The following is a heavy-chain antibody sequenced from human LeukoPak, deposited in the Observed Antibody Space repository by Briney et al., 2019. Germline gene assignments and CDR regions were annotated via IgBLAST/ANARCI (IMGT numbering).Heavy chain of an antibody. V-gene: IGHV1-2*06. J-gene: IGHJ4*02. Sequence: GASVKVSCKASGYTFTGYYMHWVRQAPGQGLEWMGRINPNSGGTNYAQKFQGRVTMTRDTSISTAYMELSRLRSDDTAVYYCAREDYTADSRFDYWGQGTLVTVSS. D-gene: IGHD3-3*01. CDR3: AREDYTADSRFDY. CDR1: GYTFTGYY. CDR2: INPNSGGT.